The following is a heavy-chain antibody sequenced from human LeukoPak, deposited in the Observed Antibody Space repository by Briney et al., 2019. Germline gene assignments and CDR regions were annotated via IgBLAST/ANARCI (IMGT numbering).Heavy chain of an antibody. J-gene: IGHJ4*02. V-gene: IGHV3-30*03. CDR1: GFTFSSYG. CDR2: IPYDGSNK. D-gene: IGHD5-18*01. CDR3: ASGGYSYVYPAHY. Sequence: GGSLRLSCAASGFTFSSYGMHWVRQAPGKGLEWVAVIPYDGSNKYYADSVKGRFTISRDNSKNTLYLQMNSLRAEDTAVYYCASGGYSYVYPAHYWGQGTLVTASS.